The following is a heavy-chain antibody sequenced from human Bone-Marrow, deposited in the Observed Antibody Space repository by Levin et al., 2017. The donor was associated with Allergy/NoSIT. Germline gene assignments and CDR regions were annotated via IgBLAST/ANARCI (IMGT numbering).Heavy chain of an antibody. CDR2: ISYDGSHQ. CDR3: AKDLYVVVTAIDSWFDP. D-gene: IGHD2-21*02. Sequence: SGGSLRLSCAASGFTFNSYGMNWVRQAPGKGLEWVGAISYDGSHQYYADSVKGRFTISRDNSKNTLSLQMNSLRPEDTAIYYCAKDLYVVVTAIDSWFDPWGQGTLVSVSS. J-gene: IGHJ5*02. V-gene: IGHV3-30*18. CDR1: GFTFNSYG.